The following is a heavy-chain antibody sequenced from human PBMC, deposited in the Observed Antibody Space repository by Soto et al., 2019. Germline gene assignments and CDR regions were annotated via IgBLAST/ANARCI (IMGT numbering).Heavy chain of an antibody. CDR3: ARHTPAISISDH. CDR2: ISYSGST. Sequence: SETLSLTCTVSGGSISSFDWNWIRQSPGKGLEWIGYISYSGSTNYNPSLKSRVTISVDTSKNQFSLKLSSVTAADTAVYYCARHTPAISISDHWGQGTLVTVSS. J-gene: IGHJ4*02. V-gene: IGHV4-59*08. CDR1: GGSISSFD. D-gene: IGHD2-15*01.